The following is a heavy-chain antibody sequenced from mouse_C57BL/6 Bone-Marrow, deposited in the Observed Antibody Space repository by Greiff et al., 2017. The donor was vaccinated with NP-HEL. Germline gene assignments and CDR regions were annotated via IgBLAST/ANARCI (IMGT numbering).Heavy chain of an antibody. J-gene: IGHJ4*01. D-gene: IGHD2-4*01. CDR2: ISDGGSYT. CDR1: GFTFSSYA. Sequence: EVKLMESGGGLVKPGGSLKLSCAASGFTFSSYAMSWVRQTPEKRLEWVATISDGGSYTYYPDNVKGRFTISRDNAKNNLYLQMSHLKSEDTAMYYCARDRYYDYHYYAMDYWGQGTSVTVSS. V-gene: IGHV5-4*01. CDR3: ARDRYYDYHYYAMDY.